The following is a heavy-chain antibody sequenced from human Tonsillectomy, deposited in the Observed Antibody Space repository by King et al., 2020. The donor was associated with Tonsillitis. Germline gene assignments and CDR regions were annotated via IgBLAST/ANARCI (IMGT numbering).Heavy chain of an antibody. V-gene: IGHV2-5*02. Sequence: TLKESGPTLVKPTQTLTLTCTFSGFSLSTSGVGVGWIRQPPGKALEWLALIYWDDDKRYSPSLKSRLTITKDTSKNQVVLTMTNMDPVDTATYYCAHRFECEPLFDYWGQGTLVTVSS. J-gene: IGHJ4*02. D-gene: IGHD1-14*01. CDR3: AHRFECEPLFDY. CDR2: IYWDDDK. CDR1: GFSLSTSGVG.